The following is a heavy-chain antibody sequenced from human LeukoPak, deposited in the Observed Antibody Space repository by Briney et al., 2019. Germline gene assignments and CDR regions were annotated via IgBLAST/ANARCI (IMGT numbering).Heavy chain of an antibody. J-gene: IGHJ4*02. V-gene: IGHV3-7*01. CDR1: GFTFSHYW. D-gene: IGHD5-24*01. Sequence: PGGSLRLSCAASGFTFSHYWMTWVRQAPGKGLEWVANIKQDGSEKYYVDSVKGRFTISRDNAKNSLYLQMNSLRAEDTAVYYCARVMATQDYWGQGTLVTVSS. CDR2: IKQDGSEK. CDR3: ARVMATQDY.